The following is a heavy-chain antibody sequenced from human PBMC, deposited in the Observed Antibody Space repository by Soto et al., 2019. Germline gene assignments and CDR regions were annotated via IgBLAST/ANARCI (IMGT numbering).Heavy chain of an antibody. Sequence: QVQLVESGGGVVQPRRSLRLSCAASGFTFSSYAMHWVRQAPGKGLECVAVISYDGSNKYYADSVKGRFTISRDNSKNTLYLQMNSLRAEDTAVFYCARDQTGITTAGGGRIDYWGQGSLVTVSS. CDR2: ISYDGSNK. CDR3: ARDQTGITTAGGGRIDY. V-gene: IGHV3-30-3*01. J-gene: IGHJ4*02. CDR1: GFTFSSYA. D-gene: IGHD6-13*01.